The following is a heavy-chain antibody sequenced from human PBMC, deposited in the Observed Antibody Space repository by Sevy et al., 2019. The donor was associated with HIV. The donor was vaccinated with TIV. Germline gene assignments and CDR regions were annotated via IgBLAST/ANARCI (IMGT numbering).Heavy chain of an antibody. Sequence: GGSLRLSCAASGFTLSSYDMHWVRQAPGKGLEWVADIRYDGSNKYYADSVKGRFTISRDNSKNTLYLQMNSLRAEDTAVYYCARDRLGITISAEWGGGMDVWGQGTTVTVSS. CDR2: IRYDGSNK. CDR1: GFTLSSYD. CDR3: ARDRLGITISAEWGGGMDV. V-gene: IGHV3-33*01. J-gene: IGHJ6*02. D-gene: IGHD3-3*01.